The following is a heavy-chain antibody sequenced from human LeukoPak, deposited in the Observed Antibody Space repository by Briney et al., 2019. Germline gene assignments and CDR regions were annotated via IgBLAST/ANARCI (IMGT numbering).Heavy chain of an antibody. CDR3: ARDAGYYYDSSGYFTYYFDY. J-gene: IGHJ4*02. CDR2: ISSSSSYI. Sequence: PGGSLRLSCAASGFTFSSYSMNWIRQAPGKGLEWVSSISSSSSYIYYADSVKGRFTISRDNAKNSLYLQMNSLRAEDTAVYYCARDAGYYYDSSGYFTYYFDYWGQGTLVTVSS. CDR1: GFTFSSYS. D-gene: IGHD3-22*01. V-gene: IGHV3-21*01.